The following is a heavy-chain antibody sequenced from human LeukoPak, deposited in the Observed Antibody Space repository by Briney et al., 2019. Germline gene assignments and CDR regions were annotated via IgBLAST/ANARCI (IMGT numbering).Heavy chain of an antibody. J-gene: IGHJ4*02. CDR3: ARLGSGYLYYFDY. Sequence: SETLSLTCTVSGGSITNYYWTWIRQPPGKGLHPIGNVYYSGSTNYNPSLKSRVTISVDTSKNQFSLKLSSVTAADTAVYYCARLGSGYLYYFDYWGQGTLVTVSS. CDR2: VYYSGST. CDR1: GGSITNYY. D-gene: IGHD5-12*01. V-gene: IGHV4-59*08.